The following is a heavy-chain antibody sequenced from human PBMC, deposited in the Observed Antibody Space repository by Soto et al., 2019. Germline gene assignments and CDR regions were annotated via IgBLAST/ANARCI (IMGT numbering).Heavy chain of an antibody. V-gene: IGHV4-39*02. J-gene: IGHJ6*02. Sequence: SETLSLTCTVSGGSISSSTYYWGWIRQPPGKGLEWIGSIYNSGSTYYNPSLKSRITISVDTSKNQFSLKLSSVTAADTAVYYCARDRLNGGYCSGGSCYRRPRFNYYYGMDVWGQGTTVTVSS. CDR3: ARDRLNGGYCSGGSCYRRPRFNYYYGMDV. CDR1: GGSISSSTYY. D-gene: IGHD2-15*01. CDR2: IYNSGST.